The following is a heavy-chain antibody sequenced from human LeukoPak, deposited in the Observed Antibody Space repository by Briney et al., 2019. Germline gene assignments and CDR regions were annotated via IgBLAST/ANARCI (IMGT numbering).Heavy chain of an antibody. CDR3: AKDSLGYSSGWDAFDY. D-gene: IGHD6-19*01. J-gene: IGHJ4*02. CDR2: IRYDGSNE. V-gene: IGHV3-30*02. Sequence: GGSLRLSCAASGFTFSSYGMHWVRQAPGKGLEWVAFIRYDGSNEYYADSVKGRFTISRDNSKNTLYLQMNSLRAEDTAVYYCAKDSLGYSSGWDAFDYWGQGTLVTVSS. CDR1: GFTFSSYG.